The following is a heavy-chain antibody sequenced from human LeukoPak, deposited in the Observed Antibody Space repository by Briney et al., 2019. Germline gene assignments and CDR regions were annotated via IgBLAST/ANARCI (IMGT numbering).Heavy chain of an antibody. CDR2: IYTSGST. J-gene: IGHJ4*02. D-gene: IGHD5-18*01. CDR3: ARWGKRGYSYGYYDY. CDR1: GGSISSGSYY. Sequence: NPSQTLSLTCTVSGGSISSGSYYWSWIRQPAGKGLEWIGRIYTSGSTNYNPSLKSRVTISVDTSKNQFSLKLSSVTAADTAVYYCARWGKRGYSYGYYDYWGQGTLVTVSS. V-gene: IGHV4-61*02.